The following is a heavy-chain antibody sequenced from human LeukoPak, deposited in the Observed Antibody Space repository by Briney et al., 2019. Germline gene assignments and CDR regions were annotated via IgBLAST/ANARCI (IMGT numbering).Heavy chain of an antibody. Sequence: SVKVSCKASGGTFSSYAISWVRQAPGQGLEWMGGIIPIFGTANYAQKFQGRVTITADESTSTAYMELSSLRSEDTAVYYYARGGSLAITYYYYMDVWGKGTTVTVSS. CDR3: ARGGSLAITYYYYMDV. V-gene: IGHV1-69*13. CDR2: IIPIFGTA. D-gene: IGHD3-22*01. J-gene: IGHJ6*03. CDR1: GGTFSSYA.